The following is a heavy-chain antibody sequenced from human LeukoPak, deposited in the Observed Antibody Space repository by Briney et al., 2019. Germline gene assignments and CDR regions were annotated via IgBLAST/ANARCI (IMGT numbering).Heavy chain of an antibody. D-gene: IGHD1-26*01. Sequence: SETLSLTCSVSGASISGGTYYWGWIRQPPGKGLEWIGSIYYTGSSYDNPSLKSRVTISVDTSKNQFSLKLSSVTAADTAVYYCARRGGSGRAFDYWGQGTLVTVSS. CDR2: IYYTGSS. CDR3: ARRGGSGRAFDY. J-gene: IGHJ4*02. CDR1: GASISGGTYY. V-gene: IGHV4-39*01.